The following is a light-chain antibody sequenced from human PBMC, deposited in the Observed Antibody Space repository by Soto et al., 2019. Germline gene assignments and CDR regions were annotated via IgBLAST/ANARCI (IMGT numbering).Light chain of an antibody. CDR3: LQRNNWPPWT. Sequence: EIMLTQSPGTLSLSPGERATLSCRASQSVSSSYLAWYQQKPGQAPRLLIYGASSRANGIPDRFSGSGSGTDFTLTISRLEPEDFALYYCLQRNNWPPWTFGQGTKV. CDR2: GAS. V-gene: IGKV3D-20*02. CDR1: QSVSSSY. J-gene: IGKJ1*01.